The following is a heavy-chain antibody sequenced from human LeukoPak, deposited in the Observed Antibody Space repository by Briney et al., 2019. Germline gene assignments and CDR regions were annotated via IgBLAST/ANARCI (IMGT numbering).Heavy chain of an antibody. D-gene: IGHD3-10*01. CDR2: ISYDGSNK. J-gene: IGHJ5*02. CDR3: ASPTQPTDYFENWCDP. V-gene: IGHV3-30*04. Sequence: PGGSLRLSCAASGFTFSSYAMHWVRQAPGKGLEWVAVISYDGSNKYYADSVKGRFTISRDNSKNTLYLQMNSLRAEDTAVYYCASPTQPTDYFENWCDPWGRGTLVTVSS. CDR1: GFTFSSYA.